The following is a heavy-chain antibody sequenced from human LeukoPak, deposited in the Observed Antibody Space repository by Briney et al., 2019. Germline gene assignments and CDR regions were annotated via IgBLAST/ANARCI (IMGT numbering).Heavy chain of an antibody. CDR3: ASVSYGDYVIHPNFEVY. CDR2: INHSGST. V-gene: IGHV4-34*01. CDR1: SFTFSNAW. J-gene: IGHJ4*02. D-gene: IGHD4-17*01. Sequence: GSLRLSCAASSFTFSNAWMNWVRQPPGKGLEWIGEINHSGSTNYNPSLKSRVTISVDTSKNQFSLKLSSVTAADTAVYYCASVSYGDYVIHPNFEVYWGQGTLVTVSS.